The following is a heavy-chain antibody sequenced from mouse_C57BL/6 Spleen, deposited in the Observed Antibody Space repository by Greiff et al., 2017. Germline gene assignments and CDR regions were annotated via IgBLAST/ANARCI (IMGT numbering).Heavy chain of an antibody. V-gene: IGHV14-1*01. CDR2: IDPEDGDT. Sequence: VQLQQSGAELVRPGASVKLSCTASGFNIKDYYMHWVKQRPEQGLEWIGRIDPEDGDTEYAPKFQGKATMTADTSSNTAYLQLSSLTSEDTAVYYCAHYSNWYFDVWGTGTTVTVSS. CDR3: AHYSNWYFDV. CDR1: GFNIKDYY. D-gene: IGHD2-5*01. J-gene: IGHJ1*03.